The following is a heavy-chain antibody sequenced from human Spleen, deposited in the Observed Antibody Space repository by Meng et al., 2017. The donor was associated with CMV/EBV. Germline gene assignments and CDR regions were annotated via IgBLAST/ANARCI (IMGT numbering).Heavy chain of an antibody. V-gene: IGHV3-48*04. CDR3: ARWRSGYYGNWFDP. D-gene: IGHD3-3*01. Sequence: GSLKISCAASGFAFSTYTMNWVRQAPGKGLEWVSYISSSGSTIYYADSVKGRFTISRDNAKNSLYLQMNSLRAEDTAVYYCARWRSGYYGNWFDPWGQGTLVTVSS. J-gene: IGHJ5*02. CDR1: GFAFSTYT. CDR2: ISSSGSTI.